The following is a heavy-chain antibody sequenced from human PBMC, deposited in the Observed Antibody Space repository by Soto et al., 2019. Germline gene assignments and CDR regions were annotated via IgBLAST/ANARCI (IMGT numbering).Heavy chain of an antibody. D-gene: IGHD3-10*01. V-gene: IGHV1-69*06. Sequence: SVKVSCKASGATLSSYAISWVRQAPGQGLEWMGGIIPIFGTANYAQKFQGRVTITADKSTSTAYMELSSLRSEDTAVYYCARDRNTMVRGVFDYWGQGTLVTVSS. J-gene: IGHJ4*02. CDR2: IIPIFGTA. CDR3: ARDRNTMVRGVFDY. CDR1: GATLSSYA.